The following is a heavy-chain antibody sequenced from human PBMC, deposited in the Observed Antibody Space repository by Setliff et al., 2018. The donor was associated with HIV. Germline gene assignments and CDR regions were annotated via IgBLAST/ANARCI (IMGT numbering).Heavy chain of an antibody. CDR3: MRYAPQGN. J-gene: IGHJ4*02. CDR1: GFTISGST. Sequence: GGSLRLSCTASGFTISGSTMHWVRQASGKGLEWLGRIRSATDNYATAYAASARGRFTISRDDSKNMAYLHINSLQTDDTATYYCMRYAPQGNWGQGTLVTVSS. V-gene: IGHV3-73*01. D-gene: IGHD2-8*01. CDR2: IRSATDNYAT.